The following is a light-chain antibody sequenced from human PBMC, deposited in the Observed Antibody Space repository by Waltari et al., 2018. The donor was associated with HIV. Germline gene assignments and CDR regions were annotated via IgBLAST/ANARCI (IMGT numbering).Light chain of an antibody. CDR1: YSNIGTDV. CDR2: PKN. Sequence: QSVLTQPPSASGTPGQRVPISCSGSYSNIGTDVVNWYQQLPGTAPKLLIYPKNHRPSGVPDRVAGSKSGTSASLAMSGLQSEDEAAYYCAAWDDSLNALLFGGGTKLTVL. J-gene: IGLJ2*01. V-gene: IGLV1-44*01. CDR3: AAWDDSLNALL.